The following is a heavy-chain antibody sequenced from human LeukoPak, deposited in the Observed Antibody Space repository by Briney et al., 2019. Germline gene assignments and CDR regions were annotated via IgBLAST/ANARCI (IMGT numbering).Heavy chain of an antibody. CDR2: ITADGTNK. D-gene: IGHD1-26*01. V-gene: IGHV3-48*03. J-gene: IGHJ4*02. CDR3: AREVEWELPDY. CDR1: EFTISRYW. Sequence: GGSLRLSCAASEFTISRYWMNWVRQAPGKGLEWVSYITADGTNKYDADSVKGRFTISRDNAKNSLYLQMNSLRVDDTAIYYCAREVEWELPDYWGQGTLVTVSS.